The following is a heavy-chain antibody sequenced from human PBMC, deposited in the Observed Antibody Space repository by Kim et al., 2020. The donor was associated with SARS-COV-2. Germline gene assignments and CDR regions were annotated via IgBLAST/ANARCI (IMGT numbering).Heavy chain of an antibody. J-gene: IGHJ3*01. CDR2: INHSGSI. Sequence: SETLSLTCVVYGGSFSDYYWSWIRQPPGKGLEWIGEINHSGSINYKSSLKSRLTTSVDTAKNQFFLKLSSVTAADAAAYYCSTRVRGVNDAFDFWGQGT. CDR1: GGSFSDYY. D-gene: IGHD3-10*01. CDR3: STRVRGVNDAFDF. V-gene: IGHV4-34*01.